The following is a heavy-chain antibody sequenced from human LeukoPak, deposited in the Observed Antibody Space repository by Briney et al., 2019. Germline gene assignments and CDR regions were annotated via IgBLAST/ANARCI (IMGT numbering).Heavy chain of an antibody. CDR1: GFTFSSYA. D-gene: IGHD1-7*01. CDR3: AKDQQITGTTCLDC. V-gene: IGHV3-23*01. CDR2: ISGSGDNT. Sequence: GGSLRLSCAASGFTFSSYAASWVRQAPGKGLEWVSAISGSGDNTYYADSVKGRFTISRDNSKNTLYLHMNSLGAEDTAVYYCAKDQQITGTTCLDCWGQGTLVTVSS. J-gene: IGHJ4*02.